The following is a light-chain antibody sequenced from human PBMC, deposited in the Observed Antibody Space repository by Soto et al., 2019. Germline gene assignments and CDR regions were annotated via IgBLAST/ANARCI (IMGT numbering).Light chain of an antibody. J-gene: IGLJ1*01. CDR3: SSYTSSSTYV. Sequence: QSALTQPASVSGSPGQSITISCTGTSSDVGGYNYVSWYQQHPVKAPKLMIYDVSNRPSGLSNRFSGSKSGNTASLTISGLQAEDEADYYCSSYTSSSTYVFGTGTKLTVL. V-gene: IGLV2-14*01. CDR2: DVS. CDR1: SSDVGGYNY.